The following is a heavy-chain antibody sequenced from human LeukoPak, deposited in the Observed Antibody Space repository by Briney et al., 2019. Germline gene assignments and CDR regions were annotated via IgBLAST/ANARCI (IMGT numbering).Heavy chain of an antibody. Sequence: PGTSLRLSCAASGFTFSKYGMHWVRQAPGKGLEWVAVIWFDGINTNHADSVKGRFTVSRDNSKNTLFLQMNSLRAEDTAVYFCVRDYCSGGSCYESKRFDPWGQGTLVTVSS. V-gene: IGHV3-33*01. CDR1: GFTFSKYG. J-gene: IGHJ5*02. CDR2: IWFDGINT. CDR3: VRDYCSGGSCYESKRFDP. D-gene: IGHD2-15*01.